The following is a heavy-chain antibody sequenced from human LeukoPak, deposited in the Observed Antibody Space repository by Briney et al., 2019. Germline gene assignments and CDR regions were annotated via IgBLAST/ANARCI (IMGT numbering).Heavy chain of an antibody. Sequence: GASVKVSCKASGYSFTYYYIHWVHQAPGQGLEWMGRINPVTGDTNYAQKFQGRVTVTRDTSISTAYMELSRLRSDDTAVYYCAITVTENAFDIWGQGTMVAVSS. CDR1: GYSFTYYY. D-gene: IGHD2-21*02. J-gene: IGHJ3*02. V-gene: IGHV1-2*06. CDR3: AITVTENAFDI. CDR2: INPVTGDT.